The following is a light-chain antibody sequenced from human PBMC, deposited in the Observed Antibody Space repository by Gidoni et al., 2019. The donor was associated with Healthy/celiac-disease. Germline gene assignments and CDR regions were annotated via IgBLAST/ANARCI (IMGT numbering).Light chain of an antibody. Sequence: QSVLTQPPSVSGASGPMVTIACTGSSPNIGAGYDVPWYQQLPGTAPKLLISGNSNRPSGVPDRFSGSKSGTSASLAITGLQAEDEADYYCQSYDSSLSGLVFGTGTKVTVL. CDR3: QSYDSSLSGLV. J-gene: IGLJ1*01. V-gene: IGLV1-40*01. CDR2: GNS. CDR1: SPNIGAGYD.